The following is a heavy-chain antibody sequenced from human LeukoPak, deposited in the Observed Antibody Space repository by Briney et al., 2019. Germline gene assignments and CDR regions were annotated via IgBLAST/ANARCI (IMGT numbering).Heavy chain of an antibody. V-gene: IGHV4-34*01. Sequence: KASETLSLTCAVYGGSFSGYYWSWLRQPPGKRLEWIGEINHSGSTNYNPSLKSRVTISVDASRNQFSLKLSSVTAADTAVYYCARAYCSGGSCYLGYFDYWGQGTLVTVSS. CDR1: GGSFSGYY. CDR2: INHSGST. D-gene: IGHD2-15*01. CDR3: ARAYCSGGSCYLGYFDY. J-gene: IGHJ4*02.